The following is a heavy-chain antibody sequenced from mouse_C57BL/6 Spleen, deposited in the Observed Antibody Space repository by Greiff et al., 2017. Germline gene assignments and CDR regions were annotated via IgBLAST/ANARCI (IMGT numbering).Heavy chain of an antibody. CDR3: AREDYERGTFAY. CDR1: GFTFSDYY. CDR2: ISNGGGST. Sequence: EVQVVESGGGLVQPGGSLKLSCAASGFTFSDYYMYWVRQTPEKRLEWVAYISNGGGSTYYPDTVKGRFTISRDNAKNTLYLQMSRLKSEDTAMYYCAREDYERGTFAYWGQGTLVTVSA. J-gene: IGHJ3*01. D-gene: IGHD2-4*01. V-gene: IGHV5-12*01.